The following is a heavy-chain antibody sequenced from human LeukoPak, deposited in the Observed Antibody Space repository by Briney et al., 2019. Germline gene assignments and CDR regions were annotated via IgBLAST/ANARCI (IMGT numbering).Heavy chain of an antibody. V-gene: IGHV4-59*01. D-gene: IGHD3-16*02. Sequence: SETLSLTCIVSGGSISSYYWSWIRQPPGKGLEWIGYIHYTGSTNYNPSLKSRVTITRDTSKNQFSLKLSSVTGADTAVYYCAVSNGPYDYVWGSYRYYFDYWGQGTLVTVSS. CDR1: GGSISSYY. J-gene: IGHJ4*02. CDR3: AVSNGPYDYVWGSYRYYFDY. CDR2: IHYTGST.